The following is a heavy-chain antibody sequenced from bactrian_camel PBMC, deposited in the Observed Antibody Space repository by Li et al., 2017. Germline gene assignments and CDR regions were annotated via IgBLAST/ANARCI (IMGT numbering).Heavy chain of an antibody. J-gene: IGHJ4*01. V-gene: IGHV3S53*01. Sequence: HVQLVESGGGSVQSGGSLRLSCAANGYIYSGYSKAWFRQVPGKEREGVAVFDSDGNTNYADSVKGRFTISQDNAKTTLYLQMNSLKPEDTAMYYCAAGSRGTSWYSGVGYYYWGPGTQVTVS. CDR2: FDSDGNT. CDR3: AAGSRGTSWYSGVGYYY. CDR1: GYIYSGYS. D-gene: IGHD6*01.